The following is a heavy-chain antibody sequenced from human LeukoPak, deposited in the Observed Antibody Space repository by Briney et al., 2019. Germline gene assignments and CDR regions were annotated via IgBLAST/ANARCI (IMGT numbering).Heavy chain of an antibody. V-gene: IGHV1-24*01. Sequence: VASVKVSCKVSGYTLTELSMHWVRQAPGKGLEWMGGFDPEDGETIYAQKFQGRVTMTEDTSTDTAYMELSSLRSEDTAAYYCVPYYYDSSGYSPPWGQGTLVTVSS. J-gene: IGHJ5*02. CDR2: FDPEDGET. D-gene: IGHD3-22*01. CDR1: GYTLTELS. CDR3: VPYYYDSSGYSPP.